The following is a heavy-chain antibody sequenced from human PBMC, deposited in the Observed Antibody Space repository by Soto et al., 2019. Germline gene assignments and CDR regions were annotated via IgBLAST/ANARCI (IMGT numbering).Heavy chain of an antibody. J-gene: IGHJ3*02. CDR1: GYTFTSYD. D-gene: IGHD4-17*01. CDR2: MNPNTGNT. V-gene: IGHV1-8*01. CDR3: ARQRQPELHYGDFSLTTFDI. Sequence: QVQLVQSGAEVKKPGASVKVSCKASGYTFTSYDIHWVRQATGQGLEWMGWMNPNTGNTGYAQKFQGRVTLTRDTSIRTAYMELSSLRSEDTAVYYCARQRQPELHYGDFSLTTFDIWGQGAMVTVSS.